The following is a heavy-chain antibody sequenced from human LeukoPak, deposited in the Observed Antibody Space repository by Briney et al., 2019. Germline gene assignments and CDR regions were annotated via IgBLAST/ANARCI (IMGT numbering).Heavy chain of an antibody. Sequence: PGGSLRLSCAASGFTFSSYAMHWVRQAPGKGLEWVAVISYDGSNKYYADSVKGRFTISRDNSKNTLYLQMNSLRAEDTAVYYCARDHRPMELLARGVLRRDDAFDIWGQGTMVTVSS. CDR3: ARDHRPMELLARGVLRRDDAFDI. J-gene: IGHJ3*02. CDR1: GFTFSSYA. CDR2: ISYDGSNK. D-gene: IGHD1-26*01. V-gene: IGHV3-30-3*01.